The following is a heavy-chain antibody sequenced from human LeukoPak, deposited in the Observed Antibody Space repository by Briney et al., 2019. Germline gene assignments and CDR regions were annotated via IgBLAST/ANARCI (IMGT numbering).Heavy chain of an antibody. CDR1: GDSISTYY. Sequence: SETLSLTCTVSGDSISTYYWSWIRQPPGKGLEWIGYVYYSGSTNYNPSLKSRVTISVDTSKNQFSLKLSSVTAADTAVYYCARHRDSSGWFKDYYYYYMDVWGKGTTVTISS. CDR2: VYYSGST. CDR3: ARHRDSSGWFKDYYYYYMDV. V-gene: IGHV4-59*08. D-gene: IGHD6-19*01. J-gene: IGHJ6*03.